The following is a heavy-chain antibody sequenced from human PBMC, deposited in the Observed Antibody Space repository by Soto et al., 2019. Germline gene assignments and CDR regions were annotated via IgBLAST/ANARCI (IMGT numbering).Heavy chain of an antibody. Sequence: QVTLKESGPVLVKPTETLTLTCTVSGFSLSNARMGVSWIRQPPGKALEWLAHIFSNDEKSYSTSLKSRLTISKDPSKSQVVLTMTNMDPVNTATYYGARIRRVGNPYWYFDLWGRGTLVTVSS. V-gene: IGHV2-26*01. CDR2: IFSNDEK. D-gene: IGHD2-15*01. CDR3: ARIRRVGNPYWYFDL. CDR1: GFSLSNARMG. J-gene: IGHJ2*01.